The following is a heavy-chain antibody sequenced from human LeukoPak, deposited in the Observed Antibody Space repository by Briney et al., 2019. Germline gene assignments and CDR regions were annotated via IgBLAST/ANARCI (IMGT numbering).Heavy chain of an antibody. CDR1: GGSISSSNW. Sequence: PSETLSLTCAVSGGSISSSNWWSWVRQPPGKGLEWIGEIYLSGSTNYNPSLKSRVTISLNTSKNQLSLNLSSVTAADTAVYYCARQGERPGISAYWGQGTLVTVSS. D-gene: IGHD1-26*01. J-gene: IGHJ4*02. CDR2: IYLSGST. CDR3: ARQGERPGISAY. V-gene: IGHV4-4*02.